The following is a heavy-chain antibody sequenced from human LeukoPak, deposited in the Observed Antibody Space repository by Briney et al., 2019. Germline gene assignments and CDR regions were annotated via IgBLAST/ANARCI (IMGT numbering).Heavy chain of an antibody. Sequence: GGSLRLSCAASGFTFSSFEMNWVRQTPGRGLEWISYISSSGSIIYYADSVRGRFTISRDNAKNSLYLQMNSLRGEDTALYYCARRFDVWGKGTTVTVPS. J-gene: IGHJ6*04. CDR2: ISSSGSII. V-gene: IGHV3-48*03. CDR3: ARRFDV. D-gene: IGHD3-10*01. CDR1: GFTFSSFE.